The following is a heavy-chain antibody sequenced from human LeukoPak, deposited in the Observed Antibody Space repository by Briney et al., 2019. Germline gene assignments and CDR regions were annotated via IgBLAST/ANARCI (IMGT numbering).Heavy chain of an antibody. Sequence: SQTLSLTCAISGDSVSSYSAGWNWISQSPARDLEWLGRTDYRSKWYKEDALAVRSRITISPDTSKNQVSLQLNSVAPDDTAFYYCGRDIGAAIGHWGQGTLVTVSS. V-gene: IGHV6-1*01. CDR3: GRDIGAAIGH. D-gene: IGHD2-2*01. J-gene: IGHJ4*02. CDR1: GDSVSSYSAG. CDR2: TDYRSKWYK.